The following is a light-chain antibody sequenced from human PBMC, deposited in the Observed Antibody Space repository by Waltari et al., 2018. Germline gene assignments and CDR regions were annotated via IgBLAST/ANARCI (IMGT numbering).Light chain of an antibody. CDR3: GSYTGSDIYL. CDR1: SSDLGAYNY. J-gene: IGLJ1*01. Sequence: QSALTQPASVPGSPAQSITISCTGTSSDLGAYNYVSWYQQHPGKVPKVIIYNVNERPSRVSSRFSGSKSGNTASLTISGLQAEDEADYYCGSYTGSDIYLFGTGTKVTVL. V-gene: IGLV2-14*03. CDR2: NVN.